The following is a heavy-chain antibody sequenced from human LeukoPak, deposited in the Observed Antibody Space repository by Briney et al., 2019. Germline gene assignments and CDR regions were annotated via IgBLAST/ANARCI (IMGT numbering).Heavy chain of an antibody. V-gene: IGHV4-39*01. CDR1: GGSISSSSYY. CDR2: IYYSGNT. D-gene: IGHD2-2*01. CDR3: ARRTSRYYMDV. Sequence: SETLSLTCTVSGGSISSSSYYWGWIRQPPGKGLEWIGSIYYSGNTYYNPSLKSRVTISVDTSKYQFSLKLSSVTAADTAVYYCARRTSRYYMDVWGKGTTVTVSS. J-gene: IGHJ6*03.